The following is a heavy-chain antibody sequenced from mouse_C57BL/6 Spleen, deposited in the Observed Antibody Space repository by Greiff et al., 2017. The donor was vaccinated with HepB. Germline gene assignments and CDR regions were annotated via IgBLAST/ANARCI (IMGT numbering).Heavy chain of an antibody. V-gene: IGHV3-6*01. J-gene: IGHJ1*03. Sequence: DVHLVESGPGLVKPSQSLSLTCSVTGYSITSGYYWNWIRQFPGNKLEWMGYISYDGSNNYNPSLKNRISITRDTSKNQFFLKLNSVTTEDTATYYCARDRYYGSSYGYFDVWGTGTTVTVSS. CDR2: ISYDGSN. D-gene: IGHD1-1*01. CDR3: ARDRYYGSSYGYFDV. CDR1: GYSITSGYY.